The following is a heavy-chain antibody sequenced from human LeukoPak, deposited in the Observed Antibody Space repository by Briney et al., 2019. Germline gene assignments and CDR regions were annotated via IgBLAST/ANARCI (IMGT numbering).Heavy chain of an antibody. D-gene: IGHD4-17*01. J-gene: IGHJ4*02. V-gene: IGHV3-21*04. CDR1: GFTFNEYS. Sequence: GGSLRLSCATSGFTFNEYSMNWVRQAPGKGLEWVSSIISGSGNIYYADSVKGRFTISRDNAKDSLYLQMNSLRAEDTAVYYCAREGLAVTNDYWGQGTLVTVSS. CDR2: IISGSGNI. CDR3: AREGLAVTNDY.